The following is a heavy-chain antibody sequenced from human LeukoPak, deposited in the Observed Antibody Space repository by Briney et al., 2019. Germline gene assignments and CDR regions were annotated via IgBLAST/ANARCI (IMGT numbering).Heavy chain of an antibody. D-gene: IGHD3-16*01. CDR3: ASLNYGQVWGSPHYYFDY. CDR2: IKQDGSDK. J-gene: IGHJ4*02. Sequence: GGSLRLSCAASGFTFNNYWMSWVRQAPGKGLEWVANIKQDGSDKYYLDSMKGRLTISRDNAKNSLYLQVNSLRVEDTAVYYCASLNYGQVWGSPHYYFDYWGQGILVTVSS. CDR1: GFTFNNYW. V-gene: IGHV3-7*01.